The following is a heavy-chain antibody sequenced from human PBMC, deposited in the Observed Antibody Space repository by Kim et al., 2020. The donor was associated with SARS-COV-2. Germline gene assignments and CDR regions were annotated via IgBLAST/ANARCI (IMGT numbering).Heavy chain of an antibody. CDR3: ARCLLWWDSKNWFEP. CDR1: GGSFSGYY. D-gene: IGHD4-4*01. V-gene: IGHV4-34*01. J-gene: IGHJ5*02. Sequence: SETLSLTCAVYGGSFSGYYWSWIRQPPGKGLEWIGEINHSGSTNYNPSLKSRVTISVDTSKNQFSLKRSSVTAADTAVYYCARCLLWWDSKNWFEPLGQG. CDR2: INHSGST.